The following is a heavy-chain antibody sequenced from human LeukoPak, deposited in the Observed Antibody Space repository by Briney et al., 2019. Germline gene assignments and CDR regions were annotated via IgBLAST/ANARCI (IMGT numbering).Heavy chain of an antibody. CDR3: AREPILNQLPHHDWFDP. CDR2: ISAYNGNT. Sequence: ASVKVSCKASGYTFTSYGISWMRQAPGQGLQWMGWISAYNGNTNYAQKLQGRVTMTTDTSTSTAYMELRSLRSDDTAVYYCAREPILNQLPHHDWFDPWGQGTLVTVSS. CDR1: GYTFTSYG. J-gene: IGHJ5*02. D-gene: IGHD2-2*01. V-gene: IGHV1-18*01.